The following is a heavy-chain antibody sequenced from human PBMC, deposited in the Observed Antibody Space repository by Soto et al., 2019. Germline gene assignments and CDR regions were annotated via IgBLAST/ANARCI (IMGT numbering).Heavy chain of an antibody. V-gene: IGHV3-48*03. Sequence: QPGGSLRLSCAASGFTFSSYEMNWVRQAPGKGLEWVSYISSSGSTIYYADSVKGRFTISRDNAKNSLYLQMNSLRAEDTAVYYCARIGRGYCSGGSCADAFDIWGQGTMVTVSS. D-gene: IGHD2-15*01. CDR1: GFTFSSYE. CDR3: ARIGRGYCSGGSCADAFDI. CDR2: ISSSGSTI. J-gene: IGHJ3*02.